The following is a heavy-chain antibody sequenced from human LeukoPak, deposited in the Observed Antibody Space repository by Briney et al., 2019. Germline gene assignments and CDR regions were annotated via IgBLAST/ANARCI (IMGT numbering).Heavy chain of an antibody. Sequence: PSETLSLTCTVSGGSISSYYWSWIRQPPGKGLEWIGYIYYSGSTNYNPSLKSRVTISVDTSKNQFSLKLSSVTAADTAVYYCARETRTTATTRGLWYFDLWGRGTLVTVSS. CDR2: IYYSGST. CDR3: ARETRTTATTRGLWYFDL. V-gene: IGHV4-59*01. D-gene: IGHD4-17*01. J-gene: IGHJ2*01. CDR1: GGSISSYY.